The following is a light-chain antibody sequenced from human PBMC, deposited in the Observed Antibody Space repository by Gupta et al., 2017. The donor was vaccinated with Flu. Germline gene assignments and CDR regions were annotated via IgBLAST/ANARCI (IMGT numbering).Light chain of an antibody. V-gene: IGKV3-11*01. CDR2: DAS. J-gene: IGKJ2*03. CDR3: QQRSNWPPGYS. CDR1: QSVSSY. Sequence: EIVLTQPPATLSLSPGERATLSCRASQSVSSYLAWYQQKPGQAPRLLIYDASNRATGIPARFSGSGSGTDFTLTISSLEPEDFAVYYCQQRSNWPPGYSFGQGTKLEIK.